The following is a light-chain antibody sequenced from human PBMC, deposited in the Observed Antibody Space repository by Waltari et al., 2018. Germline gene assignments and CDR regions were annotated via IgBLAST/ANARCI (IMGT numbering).Light chain of an antibody. V-gene: IGKV3-20*01. CDR3: QHYVRLPVS. Sequence: EIVLTQSPGTLSLSPGERATLSCRASQSVSRSLAWYQQKPGQAPRLLIYGASSRATGVPDRLSGSGSGTDFSLTISRLEPEEFAVYYCQHYVRLPVSFGQGTKVEIK. CDR1: QSVSRS. CDR2: GAS. J-gene: IGKJ1*01.